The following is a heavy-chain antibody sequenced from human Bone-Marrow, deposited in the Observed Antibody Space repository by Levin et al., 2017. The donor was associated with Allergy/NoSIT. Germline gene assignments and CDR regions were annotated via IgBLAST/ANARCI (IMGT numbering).Heavy chain of an antibody. J-gene: IGHJ4*02. V-gene: IGHV5-51*01. CDR1: GYSFTTYW. CDR3: ARRSGGWYSDY. D-gene: IGHD6-19*01. CDR2: IYPSDSDT. Sequence: GGSLRLSCQGSGYSFTTYWIGWVRQMPGKGLEWMGIIYPSDSDTKYSPSFQGQVTISADKSISTAYLQWSSLKASDTAMYFCARRSGGWYSDYWGQGTLVPVSS.